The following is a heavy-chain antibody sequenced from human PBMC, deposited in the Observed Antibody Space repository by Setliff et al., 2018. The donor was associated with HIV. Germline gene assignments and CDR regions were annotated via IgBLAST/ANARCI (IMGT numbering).Heavy chain of an antibody. V-gene: IGHV1-3*01. Sequence: ASVKVSCKASGYAFSESGIHWMRQAPGQRLEWMGWISGDNSNRKYSEKLQGRVTITAETSATTSYMELSGLRSADTAVYYCAREGTPVYYYDRSENAFDIWGQGTMVTVSS. CDR3: AREGTPVYYYDRSENAFDI. D-gene: IGHD3-22*01. CDR2: ISGDNSNR. J-gene: IGHJ3*02. CDR1: GYAFSESG.